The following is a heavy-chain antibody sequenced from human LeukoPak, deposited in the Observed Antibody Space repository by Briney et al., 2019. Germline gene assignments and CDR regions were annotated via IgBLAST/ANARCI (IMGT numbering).Heavy chain of an antibody. Sequence: GESLKISCKACGYSFTDYWIVWVRQMPGKGLEWMGAIYPGDSDTRYSPSLDGQVTISADKSVSTTYLQWSSLQASDTAMYYCARPSSLYGGTSEDYWGQGTLVTVSS. CDR1: GYSFTDYW. J-gene: IGHJ4*02. D-gene: IGHD4-23*01. V-gene: IGHV5-51*01. CDR3: ARPSSLYGGTSEDY. CDR2: IYPGDSDT.